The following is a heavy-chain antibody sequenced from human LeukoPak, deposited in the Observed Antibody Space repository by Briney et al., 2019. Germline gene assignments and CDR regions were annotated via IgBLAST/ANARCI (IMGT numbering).Heavy chain of an antibody. CDR2: ISAYNGNT. CDR1: GYTFTSYG. V-gene: IGHV1-18*01. J-gene: IGHJ4*02. CDR3: ARRVRYYHGSGSYYEYYFDY. Sequence: ASVKVSCKASGYTFTSYGISWVRQAPGQGLEWMGWISAYNGNTNYAQKLQGRVTMTTDTSTSTAYMELRSLRSDDTAVYYCARRVRYYHGSGSYYEYYFDYWGQGTLVTVSS. D-gene: IGHD3-10*01.